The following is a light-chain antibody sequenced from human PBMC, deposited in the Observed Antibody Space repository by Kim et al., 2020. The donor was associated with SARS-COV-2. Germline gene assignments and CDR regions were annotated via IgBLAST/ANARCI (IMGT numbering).Light chain of an antibody. CDR1: SSDVGGYNY. J-gene: IGLJ2*01. V-gene: IGLV2-8*01. Sequence: GQSVTISRTGTSSDVGGYNYVSWYQQTPGKAPKLMIYEVSKRPSGVPDRFSGSRSGNTASLTVSGLQAEDEADYYCSSYAGSNNLVFGGGTQLTVL. CDR2: EVS. CDR3: SSYAGSNNLV.